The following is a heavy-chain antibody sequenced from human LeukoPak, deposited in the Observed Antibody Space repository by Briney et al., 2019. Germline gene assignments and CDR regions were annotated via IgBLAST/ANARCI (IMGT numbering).Heavy chain of an antibody. V-gene: IGHV4-59*01. D-gene: IGHD1-26*01. CDR3: ARARNSGSYLDY. Sequence: SETLSLTCTVSGGSISSYYWSWIRQPPGKGLVWIGYIYYSGSTNYNPSLKSRVTISVDTSKNQFSLKLSSVTAADTAVYYCARARNSGSYLDYWGQGTLVTVSS. CDR1: GGSISSYY. J-gene: IGHJ4*02. CDR2: IYYSGST.